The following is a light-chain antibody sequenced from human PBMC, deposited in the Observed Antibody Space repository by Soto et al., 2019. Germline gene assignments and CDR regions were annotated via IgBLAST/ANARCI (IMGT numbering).Light chain of an antibody. V-gene: IGLV1-51*01. CDR3: GTWDSSLSAVV. J-gene: IGLJ2*01. Sequence: QAVLTQPPSVSAAPGQKVTISCSGSSSNIANNYVSWYQQLPGTAPKLLIYDNNKRPSGIPDRFSGSKSGTSATLGITGLQTGGEADYYCGTWDSSLSAVVFGGGTKLTVL. CDR1: SSNIANNY. CDR2: DNN.